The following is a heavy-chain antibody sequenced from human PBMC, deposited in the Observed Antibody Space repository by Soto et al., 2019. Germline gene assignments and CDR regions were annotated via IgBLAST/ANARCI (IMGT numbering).Heavy chain of an antibody. V-gene: IGHV3-74*01. CDR3: ARGHRNGSSGLLDS. CDR2: INSDGSST. J-gene: IGHJ5*01. Sequence: GGSLRLSCAASGFTFSSYWMDWVRQAPGKGLVWVSRINSDGSSTSYADSVKGRVTISRDNAKNTLYLQMNSLSAEDTAVYYCARGHRNGSSGLLDSWGQGTLVTVSS. D-gene: IGHD6-19*01. CDR1: GFTFSSYW.